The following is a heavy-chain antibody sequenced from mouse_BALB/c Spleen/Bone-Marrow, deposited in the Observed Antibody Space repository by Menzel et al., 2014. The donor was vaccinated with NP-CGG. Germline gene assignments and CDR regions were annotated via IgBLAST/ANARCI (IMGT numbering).Heavy chain of an antibody. V-gene: IGHV1S53*02. D-gene: IGHD1-1*01. CDR3: VLYGSMFLSYARDY. CDR2: ISPGTDNI. Sequence: VQLQQSDAELVKPWASVMISCTSSGYTFTDRAIHWVKQKPEQGLEWIGYISPGTDNIKYNEKFECKATLTADSSSNTAYMHLNNLTSVDSAVYFCVLYGSMFLSYARDYWDQGTSVTVSS. CDR1: GYTFTDRA. J-gene: IGHJ4*01.